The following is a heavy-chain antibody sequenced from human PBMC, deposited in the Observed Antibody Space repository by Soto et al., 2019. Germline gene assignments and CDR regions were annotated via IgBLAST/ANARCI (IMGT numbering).Heavy chain of an antibody. V-gene: IGHV3-30*18. CDR3: AKGLLAIVGTTLPRDAFNI. CDR1: GFSFTTYV. CDR2: ISHDGSYK. J-gene: IGHJ3*02. Sequence: SGGSLRLSCAASGFSFTTYVMHWVRQAPGKGLEWAAVISHDGSYKYYGDAVKGRFTISRDTSKNAVYLEMNSLRPEDTAVYYCAKGLLAIVGTTLPRDAFNIWGQGTMVTVSS. D-gene: IGHD1-26*01.